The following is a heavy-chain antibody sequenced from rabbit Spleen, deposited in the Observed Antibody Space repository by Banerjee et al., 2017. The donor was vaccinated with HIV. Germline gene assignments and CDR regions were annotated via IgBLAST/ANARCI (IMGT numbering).Heavy chain of an antibody. CDR1: GFSFSSSYY. V-gene: IGHV1S40*01. Sequence: QSLEESGGDLVKPGASLTLTCTASGFSFSSSYYMCWVRQAPGKGLEWIACIYTGGSGITYYASWVNGRFTISKTSSTTVTLQMTSLTAADTATYFCARDQAGGSYLALWGPGTLVTV. D-gene: IGHD8-1*01. J-gene: IGHJ6*01. CDR2: IYTGGSGIT. CDR3: ARDQAGGSYLAL.